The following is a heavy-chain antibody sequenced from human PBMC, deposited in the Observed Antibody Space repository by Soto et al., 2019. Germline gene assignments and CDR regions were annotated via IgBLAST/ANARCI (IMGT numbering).Heavy chain of an antibody. CDR3: ARDGYSYGSDYFDY. J-gene: IGHJ4*02. CDR2: TYYRSKWYN. V-gene: IGHV6-1*01. D-gene: IGHD5-18*01. CDR1: GDSVFSTSAA. Sequence: SQTLSLTCAISGDSVFSTSAAWNWIRQSPSRGLEWLGRTYYRSKWYNDYAVSVKSRFTINPDTSKNHFSLQLNSVPPEDTAVYYCARDGYSYGSDYFDYWGQGTLVTVSS.